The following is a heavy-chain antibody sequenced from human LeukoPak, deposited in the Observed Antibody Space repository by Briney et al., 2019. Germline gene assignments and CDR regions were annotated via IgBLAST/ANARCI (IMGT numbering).Heavy chain of an antibody. D-gene: IGHD6-13*01. V-gene: IGHV4-39*07. CDR3: ARGEGAAAGTK. CDR1: GGSISSSSYY. J-gene: IGHJ4*02. CDR2: IYYSGST. Sequence: PSETLSLTCTVSGGSISSSSYYWGWIRQPPGKGLEWIGSIYYSGSTYYNPSLKSRVTISVDTSKNQFSLKLSSVTAADTAVYYCARGEGAAAGTKWGQGTLVTVSS.